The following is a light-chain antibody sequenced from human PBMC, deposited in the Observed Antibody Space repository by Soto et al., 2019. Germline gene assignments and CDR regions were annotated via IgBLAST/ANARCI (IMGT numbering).Light chain of an antibody. J-gene: IGKJ4*01. V-gene: IGKV1-9*01. CDR1: QGISSY. Sequence: IQFTQSPSSLSASLGDRVTITSRASQGISSYLGWYQQKPGEAPKLLIYAASTLYGGVPSRFSGSGSGTDFALTITSLQAEDFATYYCQQLRMYPSTFGGGTKVDIK. CDR3: QQLRMYPST. CDR2: AAS.